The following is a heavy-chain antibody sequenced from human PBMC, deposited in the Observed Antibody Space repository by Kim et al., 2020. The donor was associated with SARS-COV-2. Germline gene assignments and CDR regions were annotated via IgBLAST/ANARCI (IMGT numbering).Heavy chain of an antibody. Sequence: GGSLRLSCAASGFTFSSYAMTWVRQAPGKGLEWVSSVRGDVGSTYYADSVKGRFTISRDNSKNTLYLQMNSLRVEDTALYYCAKGAGDFWSGHYYCDYWGQGTLVTVSS. D-gene: IGHD3-3*01. CDR2: VRGDVGST. CDR3: AKGAGDFWSGHYYCDY. J-gene: IGHJ4*02. CDR1: GFTFSSYA. V-gene: IGHV3-23*01.